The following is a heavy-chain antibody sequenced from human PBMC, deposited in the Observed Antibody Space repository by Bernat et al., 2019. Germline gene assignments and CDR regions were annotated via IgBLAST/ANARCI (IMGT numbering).Heavy chain of an antibody. Sequence: QVQLVQSGAEVKKPGASVRVSCKASGYTFTSYGFSWVRQAPGQGLEWMGWISTYNGNTNYAQKLQDKVTMTTDTSTSTAYVELRSLRSDDAAMYYCARDVGIAADGFYFDYWGQGTLVTVSS. CDR3: ARDVGIAADGFYFDY. J-gene: IGHJ4*02. D-gene: IGHD6-13*01. CDR2: ISTYNGNT. CDR1: GYTFTSYG. V-gene: IGHV1-18*01.